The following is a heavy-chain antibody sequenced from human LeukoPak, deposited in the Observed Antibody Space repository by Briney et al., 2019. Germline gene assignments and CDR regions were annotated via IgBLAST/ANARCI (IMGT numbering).Heavy chain of an antibody. Sequence: PGGSLRLSCAASGFTFNTCAMIWARQAPGKGLEWVSTISVSDDTTYYADSVKGRFTISRDNSKNTLYLQMNSLRAEDTARYYCARDPNWGSGYWGQGTLVIVSS. CDR1: GFTFNTCA. J-gene: IGHJ4*02. V-gene: IGHV3-23*01. CDR2: ISVSDDTT. CDR3: ARDPNWGSGY. D-gene: IGHD7-27*01.